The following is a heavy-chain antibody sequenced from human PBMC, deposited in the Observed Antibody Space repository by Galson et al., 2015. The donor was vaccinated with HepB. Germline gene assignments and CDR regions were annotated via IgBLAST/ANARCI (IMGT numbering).Heavy chain of an antibody. J-gene: IGHJ6*03. Sequence: SVKVSCKASGYTFTSYGISWVRPAPGQGLEWMGWISGYNGNTNYAQKLQGRVTMTTDTSTNTAYMELRSLRSDDTAVYYCARWHSSSTQGAYYYMDVWGKGTTVTVSS. CDR2: ISGYNGNT. CDR1: GYTFTSYG. CDR3: ARWHSSSTQGAYYYMDV. D-gene: IGHD6-13*01. V-gene: IGHV1-18*01.